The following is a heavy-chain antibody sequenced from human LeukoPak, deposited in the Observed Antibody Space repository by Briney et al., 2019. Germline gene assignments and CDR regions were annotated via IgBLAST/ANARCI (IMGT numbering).Heavy chain of an antibody. CDR2: IRSGGDNI. CDR3: VRDAQFAFDI. J-gene: IGHJ3*02. CDR1: GFTFSSDP. V-gene: IGHV3-48*01. D-gene: IGHD5-24*01. Sequence: PGGSLGLSCATSGFTFSSDPMNWVRQAPGKGLEWVSHIRSGGDNIHYADSVRGRFTISRDNAKNSLYLQMNSLRVEDTAVYFCVRDAQFAFDIWGQGTMVTVSS.